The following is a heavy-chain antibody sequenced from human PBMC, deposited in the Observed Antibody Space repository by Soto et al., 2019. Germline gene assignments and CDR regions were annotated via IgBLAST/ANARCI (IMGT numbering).Heavy chain of an antibody. V-gene: IGHV3-30-3*01. J-gene: IGHJ4*02. CDR3: ARGPIGDAAMVTNYFDY. D-gene: IGHD5-18*01. CDR2: LSYDGNNI. CDR1: GFTFSNYA. Sequence: QVQLVESGGGVVQHGRSLRLSCAASGFTFSNYAIHWFRQAPGKGLEWVAVLSYDGNNIHYADSVKGRFTVSRDNSKNSLFLQMNSLRAEDTSLYYCARGPIGDAAMVTNYFDYWGQGTLVTVSS.